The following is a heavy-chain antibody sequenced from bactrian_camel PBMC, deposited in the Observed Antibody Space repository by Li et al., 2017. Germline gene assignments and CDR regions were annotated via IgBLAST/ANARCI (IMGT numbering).Heavy chain of an antibody. D-gene: IGHD2*01. Sequence: VQLVESGGGSVQAGTSLRLSCTLSKYTADGACLGWFRRVPGKGREGVACIYRGDHNTYYADSVKGRFTISRDNAKNTLYLEMNSLKSEDTALYFCAILWSEPPVSFGYWGQGTQVTVS. CDR3: AILWSEPPVSFGY. CDR2: IYRGDHNT. CDR1: KYTADGAC. V-gene: IGHV3S6*01. J-gene: IGHJ6*01.